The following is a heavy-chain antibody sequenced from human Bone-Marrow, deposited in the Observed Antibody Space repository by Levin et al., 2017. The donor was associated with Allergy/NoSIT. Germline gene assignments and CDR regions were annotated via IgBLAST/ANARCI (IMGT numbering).Heavy chain of an antibody. CDR1: GFAFSAYG. Sequence: QPGGSLRLSCAASGFAFSAYGLHWVRQAPGKGLEWVAVISYDGSSLYYADSVKGRFTISRDNFNKTIFLQMHSLRTEDSALYFCARHTGGNIAARRYWYFDLWGRGTLVSVSS. J-gene: IGHJ2*01. V-gene: IGHV3-30-3*01. CDR3: ARHTGGNIAARRYWYFDL. CDR2: ISYDGSSL. D-gene: IGHD6-6*01.